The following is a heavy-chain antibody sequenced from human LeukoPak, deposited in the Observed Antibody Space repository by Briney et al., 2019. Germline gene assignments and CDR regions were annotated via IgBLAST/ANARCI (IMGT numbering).Heavy chain of an antibody. Sequence: GGTLRLSCAASGFTLSRYSMNWVRQAPGKGLEWVSSISSGSSYIYYADSVKGRFTISRDNSKNTLYLQMNSLRAEDTAVYYCAKDPTPPLYYYGSGSYHDYWGQGTLVTVSS. CDR1: GFTLSRYS. CDR3: AKDPTPPLYYYGSGSYHDY. V-gene: IGHV3-21*01. D-gene: IGHD3-10*01. J-gene: IGHJ4*02. CDR2: ISSGSSYI.